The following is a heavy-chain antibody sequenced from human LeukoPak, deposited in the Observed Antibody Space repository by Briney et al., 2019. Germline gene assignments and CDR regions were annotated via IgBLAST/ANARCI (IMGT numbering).Heavy chain of an antibody. Sequence: PSETLSLTCTVSDYSISGGYFWTWIRQPPGKGLEWIGSIFHTGSSYYNPSLKSPVAISVDTSKNQFSLELSSVTAADTAVYYCARDLGLTISDNWFDPWGQGTLVTVSS. D-gene: IGHD3-3*01. CDR2: IFHTGSS. J-gene: IGHJ5*02. CDR3: ARDLGLTISDNWFDP. CDR1: DYSISGGYF. V-gene: IGHV4-38-2*02.